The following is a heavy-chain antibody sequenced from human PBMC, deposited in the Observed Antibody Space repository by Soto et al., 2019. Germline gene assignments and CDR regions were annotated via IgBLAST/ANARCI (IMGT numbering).Heavy chain of an antibody. CDR1: GYSISSGYY. J-gene: IGHJ4*02. D-gene: IGHD3-10*01. CDR2: IYQSGST. V-gene: IGHV4-38-2*01. Sequence: KTSETLSLTCDVSGYSISSGYYWGWIRQPPGXGLEWVASIYQSGSTYYNPSLNSRVTISLDTSKNQFSLNLSSVTAADTAVYYCARISGLSVTRGVPIMFDYWGQGVLVTVSS. CDR3: ARISGLSVTRGVPIMFDY.